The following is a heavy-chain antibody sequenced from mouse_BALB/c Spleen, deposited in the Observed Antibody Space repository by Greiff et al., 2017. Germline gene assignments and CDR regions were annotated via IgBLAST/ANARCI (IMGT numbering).Heavy chain of an antibody. CDR3: AIHGNFDY. J-gene: IGHJ2*01. D-gene: IGHD1-1*02. Sequence: EVKVVESGGDLVKPGGSLKLSCAASGFTFSSYGMSWVRQTPDKRLEWVATISSGGSYTYYPDSVKGRFTISRDNAKNTLYLQISSLKTEDTAMYYCAIHGNFDYWGQGTTLTVAS. V-gene: IGHV5-6*01. CDR2: ISSGGSYT. CDR1: GFTFSSYG.